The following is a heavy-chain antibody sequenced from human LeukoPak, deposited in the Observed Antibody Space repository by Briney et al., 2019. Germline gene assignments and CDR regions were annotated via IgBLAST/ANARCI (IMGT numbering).Heavy chain of an antibody. D-gene: IGHD1-1*01. V-gene: IGHV3-21*01. CDR2: ISSSSSYI. J-gene: IGHJ4*02. CDR3: ARDGENWNDHLDY. Sequence: GGSLRLSCAASGFTFSSYSMNWVRQAPGKGLEWVSSISSSSSYIYYADSVKGRFTISRDNAKNSLYLQMNSLRAEATAVYYCARDGENWNDHLDYWGQGTLVTVSS. CDR1: GFTFSSYS.